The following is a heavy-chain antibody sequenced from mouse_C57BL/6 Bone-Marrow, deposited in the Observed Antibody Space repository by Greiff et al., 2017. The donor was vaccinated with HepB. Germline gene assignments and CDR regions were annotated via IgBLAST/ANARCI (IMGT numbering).Heavy chain of an antibody. CDR2: ISSGGDYI. V-gene: IGHV5-9-1*02. J-gene: IGHJ1*03. CDR3: TREGPVVARGYFDV. D-gene: IGHD1-1*01. Sequence: EVKVEESGEGLVKPGGSLKLSCAASGFTFSSYAMSWVRQTPEKRLEWVAYISSGGDYIYYADTVKGRFTISRDNARNTLYLQMSSLKSEDTAMYYWTREGPVVARGYFDVWGTGTTVTVSS. CDR1: GFTFSSYA.